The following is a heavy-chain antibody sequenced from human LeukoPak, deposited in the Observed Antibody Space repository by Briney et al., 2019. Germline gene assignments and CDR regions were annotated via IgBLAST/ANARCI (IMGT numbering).Heavy chain of an antibody. CDR1: GFNFSTYW. V-gene: IGHV3-7*01. D-gene: IGHD3-10*01. J-gene: IGHJ4*02. CDR2: IKPDGSEK. CDR3: AREERGPTH. Sequence: PGGSLRLSCTASGFNFSTYWMTWVRQVPGKGLELLANIKPDGSEKYYVDSVKGRFSISRDNAKNSLYLQMNSLRVEDTAVYYCAREERGPTHWGQGTLVIVSS.